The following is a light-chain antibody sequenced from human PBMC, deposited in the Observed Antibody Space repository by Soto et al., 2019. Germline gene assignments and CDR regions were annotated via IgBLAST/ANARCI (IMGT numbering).Light chain of an antibody. V-gene: IGLV2-14*01. Sequence: QSALTQPASVSGSPGQSITISCTGTSSXVGGYNYVSWYQQHPGKAPKLMIYDVSNRPSGVSNRFSGSKSGNTASLTISGLQAEDEADYYCSSYTTSGSLVFGGGTKLTVL. CDR3: SSYTTSGSLV. CDR2: DVS. CDR1: SSXVGGYNY. J-gene: IGLJ2*01.